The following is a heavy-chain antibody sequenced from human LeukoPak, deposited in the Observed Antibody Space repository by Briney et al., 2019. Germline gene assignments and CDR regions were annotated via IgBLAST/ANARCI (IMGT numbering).Heavy chain of an antibody. CDR1: GGSISSYY. Sequence: PSETLSLTCTVSGGSISSYYWSWIRQPPEKGLEWIGYIYYSGSTNYNPSLKSRVTISVDTSKNQFSLKLSSVTAADTAVYYCARAGWGYYDSSFTRAEYFQHWGQGTLVTVSS. V-gene: IGHV4-59*01. J-gene: IGHJ1*01. D-gene: IGHD3-22*01. CDR2: IYYSGST. CDR3: ARAGWGYYDSSFTRAEYFQH.